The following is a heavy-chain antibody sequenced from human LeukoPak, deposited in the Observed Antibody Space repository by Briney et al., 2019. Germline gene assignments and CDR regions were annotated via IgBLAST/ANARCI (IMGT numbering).Heavy chain of an antibody. D-gene: IGHD3-3*01. Sequence: GGSLRLSXAASGITFSSYAMHWVRQAPGKGLEYVSAISSNGGSTYYANSVKGRFTISRDNSKNTLYLQMGSLRAEDMAVYYCATANDFWSGYFPPGDVWGKGTTVTVSS. CDR2: ISSNGGST. CDR3: ATANDFWSGYFPPGDV. CDR1: GITFSSYA. V-gene: IGHV3-64*01. J-gene: IGHJ6*04.